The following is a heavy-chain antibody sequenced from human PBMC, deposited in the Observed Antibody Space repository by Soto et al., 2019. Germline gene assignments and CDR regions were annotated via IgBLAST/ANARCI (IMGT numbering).Heavy chain of an antibody. Sequence: SETLSLTCTVSGGSVSSDTHYWSWIRQHPGKRLERIGCIYSSGSTNYNPSLKSRVTMSVDTSKNQFSLKLRSVIVADTAVYHCARFVRSCSGTACYTRADVWGQGTTV. CDR2: IYSSGST. D-gene: IGHD2-2*01. V-gene: IGHV4-61*01. CDR3: ARFVRSCSGTACYTRADV. CDR1: GGSVSSDTHY. J-gene: IGHJ6*02.